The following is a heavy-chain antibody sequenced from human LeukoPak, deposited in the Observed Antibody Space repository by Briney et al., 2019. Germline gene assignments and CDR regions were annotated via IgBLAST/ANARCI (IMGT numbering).Heavy chain of an antibody. J-gene: IGHJ1*01. D-gene: IGHD1-26*01. CDR2: ISSSSSYI. V-gene: IGHV3-21*01. CDR3: AKDAGSGSYYLYFQH. Sequence: PGGSLRLSCAASGFTFSSYSMNWVRQAPGKGLEWVSSISSSSSYIYYADSVKGRFTISRDNSKNTLYLQMNSLRAEDTAVYYCAKDAGSGSYYLYFQHWGQGTLVTVSS. CDR1: GFTFSSYS.